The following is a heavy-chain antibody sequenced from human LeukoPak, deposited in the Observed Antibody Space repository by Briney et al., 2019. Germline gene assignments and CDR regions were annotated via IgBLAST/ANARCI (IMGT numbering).Heavy chain of an antibody. V-gene: IGHV3-43*02. CDR2: ISGDGGST. CDR3: AKDHSGSYYEWVFDY. D-gene: IGHD1-26*01. J-gene: IGHJ4*02. CDR1: GFTFDDYA. Sequence: PGGSLRLSCAASGFTFDDYAMHWVRQAPGKGLEWVSLISGDGGSTYYADSVKGRFTISRDNSKNSLYLQINSLRTEDTALYYCAKDHSGSYYEWVFDYWGQGTLVTVSS.